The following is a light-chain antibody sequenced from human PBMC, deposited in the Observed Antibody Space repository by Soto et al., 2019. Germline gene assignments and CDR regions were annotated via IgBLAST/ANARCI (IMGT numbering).Light chain of an antibody. Sequence: QSVLTQPPSVSAAPRQKVTISCSGSTSNIGNNYVSWFQQLPGTAPKLLIYDNNRRPSGTPDRFSGSKSGTSATLGITGLQTGDEADYYCVTWDGSLSAFVFGTGTKVTAL. CDR1: TSNIGNNY. CDR2: DNN. CDR3: VTWDGSLSAFV. J-gene: IGLJ1*01. V-gene: IGLV1-51*01.